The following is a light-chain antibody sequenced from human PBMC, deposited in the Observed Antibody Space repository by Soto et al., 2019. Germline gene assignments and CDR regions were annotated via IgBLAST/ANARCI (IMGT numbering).Light chain of an antibody. CDR3: GSYTGSIYV. Sequence: QSALTQPASVSGSPGQSITISCTGTSSDVGGYEFVSWYQQHPGKAPKLMIYEVSNRPSGVSSRFSGSKSGNTASLTISGLQAEDKADYYCGSYTGSIYVFGTGTKVTVL. J-gene: IGLJ1*01. CDR2: EVS. V-gene: IGLV2-14*01. CDR1: SSDVGGYEF.